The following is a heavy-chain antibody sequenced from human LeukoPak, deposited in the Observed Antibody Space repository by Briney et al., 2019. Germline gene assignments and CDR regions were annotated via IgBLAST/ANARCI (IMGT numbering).Heavy chain of an antibody. CDR2: INSDGSST. Sequence: GGSLRLSCAASGFTFSSYWMHWVRQVPGKGLVWVSRINSDGSSTSYADSVKGRFTISRDNAKNTLHVQMNSLRAEDTAVYYCSTGSGHAFDIWGRGTMVTVSS. CDR3: STGSGHAFDI. V-gene: IGHV3-74*01. J-gene: IGHJ3*02. CDR1: GFTFSSYW. D-gene: IGHD3-10*01.